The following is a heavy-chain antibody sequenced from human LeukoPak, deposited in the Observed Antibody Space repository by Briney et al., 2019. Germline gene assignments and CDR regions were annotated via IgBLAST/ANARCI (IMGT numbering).Heavy chain of an antibody. V-gene: IGHV3-33*01. Sequence: PGRSLRLSCAASGFTFSSYGMHWVRQAPGKGLGWVAGVWFDGSKKSYADSVKGRFTISRDSSKNTLSLQMNSLRSEDTAVYYCARGYGNSGYNYFDYWGQGTLLTVSS. CDR2: VWFDGSKK. J-gene: IGHJ4*02. CDR1: GFTFSSYG. D-gene: IGHD2/OR15-2a*01. CDR3: ARGYGNSGYNYFDY.